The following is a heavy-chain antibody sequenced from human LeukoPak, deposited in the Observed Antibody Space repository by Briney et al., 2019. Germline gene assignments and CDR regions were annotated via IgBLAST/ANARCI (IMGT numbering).Heavy chain of an antibody. V-gene: IGHV3-15*01. J-gene: IGHJ5*02. Sequence: GGSLRLSCAASGFTFSNAWMAWVRQVPGKGLEWLGRIKSKTDGATADYAAPVRGRFFIPRDDRKDTLYVEINSLKTEDTGIYYCTIVLRPYRGSGYRNWFDPWGRGTLVTVSS. CDR1: GFTFSNAW. CDR2: IKSKTDGATA. D-gene: IGHD3-22*01. CDR3: TIVLRPYRGSGYRNWFDP.